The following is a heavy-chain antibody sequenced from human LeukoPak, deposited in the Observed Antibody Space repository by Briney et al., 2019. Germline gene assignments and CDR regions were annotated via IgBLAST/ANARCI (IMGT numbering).Heavy chain of an antibody. CDR2: INHSGST. CDR1: GGSFSGYY. V-gene: IGHV4-34*01. CDR3: AREKRITMVRGVINWFDP. J-gene: IGHJ5*02. Sequence: KPSETLSLTCAVYGGSFSGYYWSWIRQPPGKGLEWIGEINHSGSTNYNPSLKSRVTISVDTSKNQFSLELSSVTAADTAVYYCAREKRITMVRGVINWFDPWGQGTLVTVSS. D-gene: IGHD3-10*01.